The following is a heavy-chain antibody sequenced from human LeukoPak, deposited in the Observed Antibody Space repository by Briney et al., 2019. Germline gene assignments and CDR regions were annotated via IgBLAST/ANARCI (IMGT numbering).Heavy chain of an antibody. J-gene: IGHJ6*02. D-gene: IGHD5-18*01. V-gene: IGHV1-46*01. CDR3: AADGYNYGGGAHYFFGIDV. CDR2: INPSGGST. CDR1: GYTFTSYY. Sequence: ASVKVSCKASGYTFTSYYMHWVRQAPGQGLEWMGIINPSGGSTSYAQKFQGRVTMTRDTSTSTVYMELSSLRSEDTAVYYCAADGYNYGGGAHYFFGIDVWGQGTTVTVSS.